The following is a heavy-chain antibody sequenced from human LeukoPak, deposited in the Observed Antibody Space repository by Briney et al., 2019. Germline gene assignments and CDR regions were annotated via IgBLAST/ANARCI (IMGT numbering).Heavy chain of an antibody. J-gene: IGHJ4*02. CDR2: IIPIFGTA. D-gene: IGHD2-21*02. CDR1: GGTLSSYA. CDR3: ARNPGGDCYYCYYY. Sequence: SVKVSCKASGGTLSSYAISWVRQAPGQGLEWMGGIIPIFGTANYAQKFQGRVTITADESTSTAYMELSSLRSEDTAVYYCARNPGGDCYYCYYYWGQGTLVTVSS. V-gene: IGHV1-69*13.